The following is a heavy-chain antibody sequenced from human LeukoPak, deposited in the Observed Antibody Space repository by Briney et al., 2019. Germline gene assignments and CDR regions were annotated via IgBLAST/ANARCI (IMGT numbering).Heavy chain of an antibody. CDR3: ARAWSGGHNYFGGY. J-gene: IGHJ4*02. Sequence: ASVKVSCKASGGTFSSYAISWVRQAPGQGLEWMGGIIPIFGTANYAQKFQGRVTMTRDMSTSTVYMELSSLRSEDTAVYHCARAWSGGHNYFGGYWGQGTLVTVSS. CDR1: GGTFSSYA. CDR2: IIPIFGTA. V-gene: IGHV1-69*05. D-gene: IGHD5-24*01.